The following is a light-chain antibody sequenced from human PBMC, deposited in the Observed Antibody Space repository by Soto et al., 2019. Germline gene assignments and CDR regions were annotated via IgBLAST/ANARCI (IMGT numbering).Light chain of an antibody. CDR2: DSP. J-gene: IGKJ1*01. V-gene: IGKV3-15*01. CDR3: QQYGDWPS. Sequence: EIRMTQSPAILSVSPGESATLSCRASQSVSSHVVWYQQKPGQAPRLLMSDSPTGAAGIPARFSGSGSGTEFSLTIRSVQYDDSEIYYCQQYGDWPSFGLGTKVEI. CDR1: QSVSSH.